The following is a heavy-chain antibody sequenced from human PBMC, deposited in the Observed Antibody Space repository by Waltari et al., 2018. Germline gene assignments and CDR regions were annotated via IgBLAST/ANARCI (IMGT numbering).Heavy chain of an antibody. V-gene: IGHV3-30*04. CDR3: ARDGFSPTGVAEVGGVDY. CDR1: GFTFSSYA. Sequence: QVQLVESGGGVVQPGRSLRLSCAASGFTFSSYAIHWVLQAPGQGLEWVAVISYDGSNKYYADSVKGRFTISRDNSKNTLYLQMNSLRAEDTAVYYCARDGFSPTGVAEVGGVDYWGQGTLVTVSS. J-gene: IGHJ4*02. D-gene: IGHD3-16*01. CDR2: ISYDGSNK.